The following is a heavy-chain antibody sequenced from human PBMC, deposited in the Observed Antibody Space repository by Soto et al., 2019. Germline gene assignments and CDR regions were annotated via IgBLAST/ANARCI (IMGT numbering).Heavy chain of an antibody. CDR3: ASGISERSYYYGMDV. Sequence: QVQLQESGPGLVKPSETLSLTCTVSGGSISSYYWSWIRQPAGKGLERIGRIYTSGSTNYNPSLKSRVTMSVDTSKNQFSLKLSSVTAADTAVYYCASGISERSYYYGMDVWGQGTTVTVSS. D-gene: IGHD3-3*02. CDR1: GGSISSYY. V-gene: IGHV4-4*07. J-gene: IGHJ6*02. CDR2: IYTSGST.